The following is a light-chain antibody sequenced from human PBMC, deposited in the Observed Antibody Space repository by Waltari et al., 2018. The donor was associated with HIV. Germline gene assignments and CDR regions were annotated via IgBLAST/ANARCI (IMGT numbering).Light chain of an antibody. CDR2: EVN. J-gene: IGLJ2*01. CDR3: TSYEGKNNLV. CDR1: STDVPTYTY. V-gene: IGLV2-8*01. Sequence: QSALTQPPSASGSPGQSVTISCTGTSTDVPTYTYVSWYQQHPGEAPKILFYEVNKRPSGVPDRFAGSKSDNTASLTGAGLQADDEADYYCTSYEGKNNLVFGGGTKLTVL.